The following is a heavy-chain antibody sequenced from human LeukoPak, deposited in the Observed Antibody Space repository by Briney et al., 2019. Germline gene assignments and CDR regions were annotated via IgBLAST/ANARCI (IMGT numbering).Heavy chain of an antibody. D-gene: IGHD2-15*01. CDR1: SGSISSNSHY. Sequence: SETLSLTCTVSSGSISSNSHYWAWIRQPPGQGLEWIGSIHYSGSTFYSPSLKSRVTISVDTSKNQFSLKLSSVTAADTAVYYCARGRRYCSGGSCVRHYNYYYYHYMDVWGKGTTVTVSS. J-gene: IGHJ6*03. CDR2: IHYSGST. V-gene: IGHV4-39*01. CDR3: ARGRRYCSGGSCVRHYNYYYYHYMDV.